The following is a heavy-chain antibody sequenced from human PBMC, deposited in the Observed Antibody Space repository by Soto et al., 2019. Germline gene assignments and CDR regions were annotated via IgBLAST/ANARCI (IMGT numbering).Heavy chain of an antibody. Sequence: QVLLVESGGGVVQPGRSLRLSCAASGFTFINYAIHWVRQAPGKGLEWVTVTSYDGTNKYYADSVKGRFTISRDNSKNTLYLQMNSLRPEDTAVYYCARDGPTGSSVDYWGQGTLVTVSS. D-gene: IGHD1-26*01. J-gene: IGHJ4*02. CDR1: GFTFINYA. CDR3: ARDGPTGSSVDY. V-gene: IGHV3-30-3*01. CDR2: TSYDGTNK.